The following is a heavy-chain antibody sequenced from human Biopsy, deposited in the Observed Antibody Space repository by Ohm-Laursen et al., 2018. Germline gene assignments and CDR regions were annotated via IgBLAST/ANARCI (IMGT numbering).Heavy chain of an antibody. V-gene: IGHV4-31*03. Sequence: HTLSLTCSVSGASVKTSGYFWAWIRQRPGKGLEWIGYISYNERTHYNPSLTSRLAISFDTSNNRISLQLRSVSVADTAVYYCVREPKTGTAEAWYFDLWGRGSPVTVPS. CDR1: GASVKTSGYF. D-gene: IGHD3-9*01. CDR2: ISYNERT. J-gene: IGHJ2*01. CDR3: VREPKTGTAEAWYFDL.